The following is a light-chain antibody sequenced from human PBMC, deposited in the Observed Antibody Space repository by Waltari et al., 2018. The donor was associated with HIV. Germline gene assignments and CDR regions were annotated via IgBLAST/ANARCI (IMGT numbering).Light chain of an antibody. J-gene: IGLJ3*02. CDR1: GSAVGPSNF. CDR3: CSYVNTRTPVV. CDR2: DVD. Sequence: QSALTQPRSVSGSPGQWVSISCTANGSAVGPSNFVSWYQRHPGKAPKLMIFDVDQRPSGVPARFSGSKSGNTASLTISGLQADDEAEYYCCSYVNTRTPVVFGGGTQVTVL. V-gene: IGLV2-11*01.